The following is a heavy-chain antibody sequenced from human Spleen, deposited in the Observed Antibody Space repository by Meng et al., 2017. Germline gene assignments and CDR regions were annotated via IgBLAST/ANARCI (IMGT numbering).Heavy chain of an antibody. CDR2: FYSTWST. V-gene: IGHV4-4*08. CDR1: GGSISSYY. Sequence: SETLSLTCTVPGGSISSYYWSWIRQPPGKGLEWIGRFYSTWSTNYNPSLKSRVALLIDESKNHFSLRLSSVTAADAAVYYCAISRTAGGYAFDVWGQGTMVTVSS. J-gene: IGHJ3*01. D-gene: IGHD6-13*01. CDR3: AISRTAGGYAFDV.